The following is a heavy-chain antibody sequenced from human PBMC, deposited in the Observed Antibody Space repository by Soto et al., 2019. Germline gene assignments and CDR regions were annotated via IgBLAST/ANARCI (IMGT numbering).Heavy chain of an antibody. D-gene: IGHD3-3*01. J-gene: IGHJ6*02. Sequence: GGSLRLSCAACGFTFSSYGMHWVRQAPGKGLEWVAVIWYDGSNKYYADSVKGRFTISRDNSKNTLYLQMNSLRAEDTAVYYCARDVPRPVLRFSEWLPRSYGMDVWGQGTTVTVSS. V-gene: IGHV3-33*01. CDR3: ARDVPRPVLRFSEWLPRSYGMDV. CDR2: IWYDGSNK. CDR1: GFTFSSYG.